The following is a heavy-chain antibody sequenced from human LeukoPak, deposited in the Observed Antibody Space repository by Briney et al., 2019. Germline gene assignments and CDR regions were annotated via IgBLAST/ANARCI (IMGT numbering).Heavy chain of an antibody. J-gene: IGHJ2*01. Sequence: TGGSLRLSCAASGFTLSRNDIHWVRQAIGKGLERVSGIRTTGDTYYPDSVKGRFTISRENAKNSLYLQMNSLGAGDTAVYYCARGTVAGAYWYFDLWGRGTLVTVSS. D-gene: IGHD6-19*01. CDR3: ARGTVAGAYWYFDL. CDR2: IRTTGDT. CDR1: GFTLSRND. V-gene: IGHV3-13*04.